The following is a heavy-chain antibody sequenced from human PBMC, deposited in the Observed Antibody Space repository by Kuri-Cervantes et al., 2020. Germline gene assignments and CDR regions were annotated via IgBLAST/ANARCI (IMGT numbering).Heavy chain of an antibody. CDR3: ARGPGVGAAGDY. J-gene: IGHJ4*02. D-gene: IGHD6-13*01. Sequence: GESLKISCAASGFTFSNYAMTWVRQAPGKGLEWVAVIWYDGSNKYYADSVKGRFTISRDNAKNSLYLQMNSLRAEDTAVYYCARGPGVGAAGDYWGQGTQVTVSS. V-gene: IGHV3-33*08. CDR1: GFTFSNYA. CDR2: IWYDGSNK.